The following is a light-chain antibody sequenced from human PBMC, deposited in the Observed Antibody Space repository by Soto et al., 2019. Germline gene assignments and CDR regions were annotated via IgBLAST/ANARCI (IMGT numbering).Light chain of an antibody. V-gene: IGKV3-20*01. J-gene: IGKJ3*01. CDR2: GAS. CDR3: QQYDSSPST. Sequence: EIVLTQSPGTLSLSPGERATLSCRASQSVSSSFLAWYQQKPGQAPRLLIYGASSRATGIPDRFSGSGSGTDVTLTISRLEPEDFAVYYWQQYDSSPSTFGPGTKVDIK. CDR1: QSVSSSF.